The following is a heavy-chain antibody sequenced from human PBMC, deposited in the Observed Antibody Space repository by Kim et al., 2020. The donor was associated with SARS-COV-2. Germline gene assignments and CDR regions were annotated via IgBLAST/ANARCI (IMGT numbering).Heavy chain of an antibody. V-gene: IGHV4-59*01. J-gene: IGHJ4*02. CDR2: IYGSGTT. D-gene: IGHD6-19*01. CDR1: GASISNYY. CDR3: ARDSSGSGWYYFDY. Sequence: SETLSLTCTVSGVSGASISNYYWRWIRQHPVKGLEWIGYIYGSGTTKYNPSLNSRATISVDTSKNHFSLEMTSVTAADTAVYYCARDSSGSGWYYFDYWGQGTLVTVSS.